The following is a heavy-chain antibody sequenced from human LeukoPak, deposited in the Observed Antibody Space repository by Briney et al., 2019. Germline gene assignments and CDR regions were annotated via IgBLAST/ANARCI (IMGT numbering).Heavy chain of an antibody. CDR1: GFTFNSYS. Sequence: GGSLRLSCAASGFTFNSYSMNWVRQAPGKGLEWVSSISSSSSYIYYADSVKGRFTISRDNAKNSLYLQMNSLRAEDTAVYYCARGDNDYVWGSYRYYVDYWGQGTLVTVSS. V-gene: IGHV3-21*01. CDR3: ARGDNDYVWGSYRYYVDY. D-gene: IGHD3-16*02. CDR2: ISSSSSYI. J-gene: IGHJ4*02.